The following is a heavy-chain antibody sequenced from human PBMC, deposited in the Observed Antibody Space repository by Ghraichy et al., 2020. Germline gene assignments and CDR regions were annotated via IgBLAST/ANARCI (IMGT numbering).Heavy chain of an antibody. CDR3: ARDPPLKYYDSSGLDY. J-gene: IGHJ4*02. Sequence: SETLSLTCTVSGGSISSSSYYWGWIRQPPGKGREWIGSIYYSGSTYYNPSLKSRVTISVDTSKNQFSLKLSSVTAADTAVDYWARDPPLKYYDSSGLDYWGQGTLVTVSS. CDR2: IYYSGST. V-gene: IGHV4-39*07. CDR1: GGSISSSSYY. D-gene: IGHD3-22*01.